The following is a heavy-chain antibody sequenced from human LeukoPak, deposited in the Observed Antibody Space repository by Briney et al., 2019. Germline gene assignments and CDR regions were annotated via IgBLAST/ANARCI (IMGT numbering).Heavy chain of an antibody. CDR3: AKGQFPYSSGHGMGDYYGMDV. V-gene: IGHV3-23*01. Sequence: PGGSLRLSCAASGFTFSSYAMSWVRQAPGKGLEWVSAISGSGGSTYYADSVKGRFTISGDNSKNTLYLQMNSLRAEDTAVYYCAKGQFPYSSGHGMGDYYGMDVWGQGTTVTVSS. J-gene: IGHJ6*02. CDR1: GFTFSSYA. D-gene: IGHD6-19*01. CDR2: ISGSGGST.